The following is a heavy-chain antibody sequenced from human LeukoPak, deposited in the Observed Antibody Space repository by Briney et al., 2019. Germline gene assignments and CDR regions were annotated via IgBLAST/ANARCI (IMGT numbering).Heavy chain of an antibody. D-gene: IGHD2-15*01. V-gene: IGHV5-51*01. Sequence: PGGSLKISCKGSGYSFTSYWIGWVRQMPGKGLEWMGIIYPGDSDTRYSPSFQGQVTISADKSINTAYLQWSSLRASDTAMYYCASRYCSGGTCYLNWGQGTLVTVSS. CDR3: ASRYCSGGTCYLN. J-gene: IGHJ4*02. CDR2: IYPGDSDT. CDR1: GYSFTSYW.